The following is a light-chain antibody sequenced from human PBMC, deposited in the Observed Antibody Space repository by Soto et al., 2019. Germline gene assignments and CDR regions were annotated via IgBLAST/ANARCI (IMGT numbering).Light chain of an antibody. J-gene: IGKJ4*01. CDR3: MQGLKTPLT. Sequence: DIVMTQSPLSLPVTPGEPASISCRSSQSLLHSNGYTYLDWYLQKPGQSPQLLIYSGSSRASGVPDRFSGSGSGTDFTLKISRVEAEDVGVYYCMQGLKTPLTFGGGTKVEIK. CDR1: QSLLHSNGYTY. V-gene: IGKV2-28*01. CDR2: SGS.